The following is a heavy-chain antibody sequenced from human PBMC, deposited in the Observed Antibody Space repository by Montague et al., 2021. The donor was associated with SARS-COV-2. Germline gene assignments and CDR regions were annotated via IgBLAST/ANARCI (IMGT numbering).Heavy chain of an antibody. CDR1: GDSVASNRPT. V-gene: IGHV6-1*01. CDR2: PYYGSKWYN. CDR3: ARAYCGGDCYFYWYFDL. Sequence: CAISGDSVASNRPTWDWHRQSPPSHLECVGRPYYGSKWYNDYAVSVKSRVIINPDTSNNRISLQLNSVTPEDTAVYYCARAYCGGDCYFYWYFDLWGRGTLVTVSS. J-gene: IGHJ2*01. D-gene: IGHD2-21*02.